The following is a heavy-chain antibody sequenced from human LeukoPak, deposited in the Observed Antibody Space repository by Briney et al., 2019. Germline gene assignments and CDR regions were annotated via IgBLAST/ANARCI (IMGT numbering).Heavy chain of an antibody. CDR2: ITGSTGSA. Sequence: GGSLRLSCAASGFTFSSYAMTWVRQPPGKGLEGVPSITGSTGSAYYADSVKGRFTISRDNSKNTLYLQMNSLRAEDTAVYYCAKRYSGSSGLYNFDYWGQGTLVTVSS. J-gene: IGHJ4*02. D-gene: IGHD1-26*01. V-gene: IGHV3-23*01. CDR3: AKRYSGSSGLYNFDY. CDR1: GFTFSSYA.